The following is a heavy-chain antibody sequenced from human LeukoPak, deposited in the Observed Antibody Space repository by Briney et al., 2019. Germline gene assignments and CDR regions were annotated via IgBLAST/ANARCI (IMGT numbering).Heavy chain of an antibody. Sequence: GGSLQISCQGSGYIFTSYWIGGGRQVTGKGGEWMGIIYPGESDMKYSPSFRGQVTISADKSISTAYLQWSSLKASDTAMYYCARLDDSLDYWGQGTLVTVSS. CDR1: GYIFTSYW. CDR2: IYPGESDM. D-gene: IGHD3-3*01. V-gene: IGHV5-51*01. J-gene: IGHJ4*02. CDR3: ARLDDSLDY.